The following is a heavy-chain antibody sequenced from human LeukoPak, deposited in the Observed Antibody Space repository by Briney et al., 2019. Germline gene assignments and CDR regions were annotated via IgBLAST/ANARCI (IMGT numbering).Heavy chain of an antibody. D-gene: IGHD4-23*01. Sequence: PGGSLRLSCVASGFTFNSYSMHWVRQAPGNGLEWVSSLSSDSGAIFYADSVKGRFTISRDNAKNSLFLQLNSLRAEDMAVYYCAKVVLPTTVVGPFDSWGQGTLVTVSS. CDR1: GFTFNSYS. J-gene: IGHJ4*02. CDR3: AKVVLPTTVVGPFDS. CDR2: LSSDSGAI. V-gene: IGHV3-21*01.